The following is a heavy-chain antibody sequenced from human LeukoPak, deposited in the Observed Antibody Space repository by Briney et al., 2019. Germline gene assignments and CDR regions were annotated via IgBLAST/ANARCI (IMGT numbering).Heavy chain of an antibody. CDR3: ARDLPAYSNYFPYFDY. J-gene: IGHJ4*02. CDR1: GYTFTRYY. V-gene: IGHV1-2*02. D-gene: IGHD4-11*01. CDR2: INPNSGGT. Sequence: GASVKVSCKTSGYTFTRYYMHWVRQAPGQGLEWMGWINPNSGGTNYAQKFQGRVTITRDTSISTAYIQLSRLRSDDTAVYYCARDLPAYSNYFPYFDYWGQGTLVTVSS.